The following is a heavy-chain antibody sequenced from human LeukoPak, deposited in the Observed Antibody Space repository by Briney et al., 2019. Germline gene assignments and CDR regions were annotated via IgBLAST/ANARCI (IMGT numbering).Heavy chain of an antibody. D-gene: IGHD5-18*01. CDR2: ISSSSSTI. V-gene: IGHV3-48*01. CDR3: ARDFRYTPDY. CDR1: GFTFSSYS. J-gene: IGHJ4*02. Sequence: PGGSLRLSCAASGFTFSSYSMNWVRQAPGKGLEWVSYISSSSSTIYYADSVKGRFTISRDNSKNTLYLQMNRLRAEDTAVYYCARDFRYTPDYWGQGTLVTVSS.